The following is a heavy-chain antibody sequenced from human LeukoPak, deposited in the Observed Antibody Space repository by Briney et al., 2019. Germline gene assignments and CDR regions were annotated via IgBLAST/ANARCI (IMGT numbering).Heavy chain of an antibody. CDR2: IKQDGSEK. Sequence: GGSLRLSCAASGFTFSSYAMSWVRQAPGKGLEWVANIKQDGSEKYYMESVKGRFTISRDNAKNSLYLQMNSLRAEDTAVYYCARAPYDILTGYSLNWFDPWGQGTLVTVSS. J-gene: IGHJ5*02. CDR3: ARAPYDILTGYSLNWFDP. CDR1: GFTFSSYA. D-gene: IGHD3-9*01. V-gene: IGHV3-7*03.